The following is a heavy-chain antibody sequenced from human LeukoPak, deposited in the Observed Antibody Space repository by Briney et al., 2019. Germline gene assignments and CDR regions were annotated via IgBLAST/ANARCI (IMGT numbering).Heavy chain of an antibody. J-gene: IGHJ1*01. CDR3: ATYSSLNRREFQY. D-gene: IGHD3-22*01. CDR1: GFAFSTYT. Sequence: PGGSLRLSCAASGFAFSTYTMNWVRQAPGKGLEWVSAITSTSNYIYYADSVKGRFTISRDNAKNSLYLQMNSLRAEDTAVYYCATYSSLNRREFQYWGQGTLLTVSS. CDR2: ITSTSNYI. V-gene: IGHV3-21*01.